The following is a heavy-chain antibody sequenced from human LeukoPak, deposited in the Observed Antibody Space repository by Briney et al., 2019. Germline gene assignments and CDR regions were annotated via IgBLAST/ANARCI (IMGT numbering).Heavy chain of an antibody. D-gene: IGHD2-15*01. V-gene: IGHV4-4*07. CDR1: GGSISSYY. J-gene: IGHJ5*02. CDR2: IYTSGST. CDR3: ARDRYCSGGSCSTYNWFDP. Sequence: SETLSLTCTVSGGSISSYYWSWIRQPAGKGLEWIGRIYTSGSTNYNPSLKSRVTMSVDTSKNQFSLKLSSVTAADTVVYYCARDRYCSGGSCSTYNWFDPWGQGTLVTVSS.